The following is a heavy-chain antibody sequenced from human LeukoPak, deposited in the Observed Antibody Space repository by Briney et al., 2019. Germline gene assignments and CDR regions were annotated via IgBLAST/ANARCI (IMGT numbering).Heavy chain of an antibody. CDR3: ARRFLDYGGNPEGFDP. J-gene: IGHJ5*02. Sequence: ASVKASCKASGYTFTSYGISWVRQAPGQGLEWMGWISAYNGNTNYAQKLQGRVTMATDTSTSTAYMELSSLRSEDTAVYYCARRFLDYGGNPEGFDPWGQGTLVTVSS. D-gene: IGHD4-23*01. V-gene: IGHV1-18*01. CDR1: GYTFTSYG. CDR2: ISAYNGNT.